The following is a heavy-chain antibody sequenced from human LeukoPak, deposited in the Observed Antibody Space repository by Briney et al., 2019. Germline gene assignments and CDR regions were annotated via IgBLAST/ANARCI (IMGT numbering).Heavy chain of an antibody. CDR1: GFTFSSYA. V-gene: IGHV3-23*01. CDR2: ISGSGGST. D-gene: IGHD3-22*01. J-gene: IGHJ4*02. CDR3: AKGAYDSSGYYPEYLDY. Sequence: GGSLRLSCAASGFTFSSYAMSWVRQAPGKGLEWVSAISGSGGSTYYADSVKGRFTISRDNSKNTLYLQMNSLRAEDTAVYYCAKGAYDSSGYYPEYLDYWGQGTLVTVSS.